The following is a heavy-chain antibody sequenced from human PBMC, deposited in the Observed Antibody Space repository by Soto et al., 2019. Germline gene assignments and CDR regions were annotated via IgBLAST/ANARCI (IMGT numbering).Heavy chain of an antibody. CDR2: IYHSGST. Sequence: PSETLSLTCVVSGGSISNNNWWTWVRQPPGKGLEWIAEIYHSGSTNYNPSLRSRVTLSVDKSNNHVSLRLNSVTAADTAVYYCAGRLMADPEWFDPWGPGXMVTVCS. D-gene: IGHD3-10*01. CDR3: AGRLMADPEWFDP. J-gene: IGHJ5*02. V-gene: IGHV4-4*02. CDR1: GGSISNNNW.